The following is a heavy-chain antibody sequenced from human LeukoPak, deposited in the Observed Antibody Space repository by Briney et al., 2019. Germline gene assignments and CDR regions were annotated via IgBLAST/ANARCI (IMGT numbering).Heavy chain of an antibody. J-gene: IGHJ4*02. Sequence: SETLSLTCTVSGGSVSSGRYYWSWIRQPPGQGLEWIGCIYYSGSTNYDPSLKSRVTISVDTSKNQFSLKLSSVTAADTAVYYCARADDSSGYYYYDFDYWGQGTLVTVSS. CDR3: ARADDSSGYYYYDFDY. D-gene: IGHD3-22*01. CDR2: IYYSGST. V-gene: IGHV4-61*01. CDR1: GGSVSSGRYY.